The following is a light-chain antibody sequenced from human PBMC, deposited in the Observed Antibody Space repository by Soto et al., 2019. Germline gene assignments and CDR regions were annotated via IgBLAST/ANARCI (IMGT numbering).Light chain of an antibody. J-gene: IGKJ2*01. V-gene: IGKV3-15*01. CDR1: QSISYN. CDR3: QQYNNCPFT. CDR2: GAS. Sequence: EIVMTQSPATLSMSPGDRATLSCRASQSISYNLAWYQQKPGQAPTLLIYGASTRATGIPARFSGSGSGTDFTLTISSLQSEDFAVYYCQQYNNCPFTFGQGTKLEIK.